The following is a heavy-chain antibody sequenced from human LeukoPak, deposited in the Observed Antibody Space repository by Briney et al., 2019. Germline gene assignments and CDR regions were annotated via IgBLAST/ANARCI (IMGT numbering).Heavy chain of an antibody. D-gene: IGHD6-13*01. CDR2: IYPGDSDT. CDR1: GYSFTSYW. Sequence: GESLKISCKGSGYSFTSYWIGWVRQMPGKGLEWMGIIYPGDSDTRYSPSFQGQVTIPADKSISTAYLQWSSLKASDTAMYYCARWYSSSWYYFDYWGQGTLVTASS. J-gene: IGHJ4*02. V-gene: IGHV5-51*01. CDR3: ARWYSSSWYYFDY.